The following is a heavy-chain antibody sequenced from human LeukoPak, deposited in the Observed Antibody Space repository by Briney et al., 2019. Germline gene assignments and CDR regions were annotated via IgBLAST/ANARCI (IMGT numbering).Heavy chain of an antibody. CDR1: GYTFSGYY. V-gene: IGHV1-2*06. CDR2: INPNSGGT. CDR3: ARGKLVGANPFDP. D-gene: IGHD1-26*01. J-gene: IGHJ5*02. Sequence: ASVKVSCKASGYTFSGYYMHWVRQAPGQGLEWMGRINPNSGGTKYAQKFQGRVTMTRDTSISTAYMELSRLRSDDTAVYYCARGKLVGANPFDPWGQGTLVTVSS.